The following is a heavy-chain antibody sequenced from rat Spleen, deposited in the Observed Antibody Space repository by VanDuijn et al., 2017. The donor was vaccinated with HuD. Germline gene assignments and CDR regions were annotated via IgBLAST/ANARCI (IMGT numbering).Heavy chain of an antibody. CDR3: ARDYGRFGY. Sequence: EVQLVESGGGLVQPGRSLKLSCVASGFTFSDYGMNWIRQAPGKGLEWVAYISASSGTIYYVDTVRGRFTISRDNAKNTLYLQLNSLRSEDTALYYCARDYGRFGYWGQGTLVTVSS. J-gene: IGHJ3*01. CDR1: GFTFSDYG. V-gene: IGHV5-34*01. D-gene: IGHD1-11*01. CDR2: ISASSGTI.